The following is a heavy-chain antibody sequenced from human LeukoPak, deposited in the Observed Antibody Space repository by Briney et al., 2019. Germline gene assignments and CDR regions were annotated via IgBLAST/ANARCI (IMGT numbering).Heavy chain of an antibody. D-gene: IGHD3-3*01. CDR1: GFTFSSYA. Sequence: SGGSLRLSCAASGFTFSSYAMSWVRQAPGKGLEWVSAISGSGGSTYYADSVKGRFTISRDNSKNTLYLQMNSLRAEDTAVYYCAKDCYPLGLEWLSVRSGYFDYWGQGTLVTVSS. CDR2: ISGSGGST. CDR3: AKDCYPLGLEWLSVRSGYFDY. J-gene: IGHJ4*02. V-gene: IGHV3-23*01.